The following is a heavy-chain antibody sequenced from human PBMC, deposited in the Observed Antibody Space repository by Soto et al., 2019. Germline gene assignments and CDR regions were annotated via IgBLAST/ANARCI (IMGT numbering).Heavy chain of an antibody. CDR3: ATMLNSGFYRPEGDYFYYGMDV. D-gene: IGHD3-22*01. CDR2: MDTSGRT. V-gene: IGHV4-4*07. Sequence: ESLSRACPVSGGSISGYYWSWIRQPAGKGLEWIGRMDTSGRTNYNPSLKSRVTMSPDTSKNQFSLKLRSVTAADTAIYYCATMLNSGFYRPEGDYFYYGMDVWGQGTKVTVYS. CDR1: GGSISGYY. J-gene: IGHJ6*02.